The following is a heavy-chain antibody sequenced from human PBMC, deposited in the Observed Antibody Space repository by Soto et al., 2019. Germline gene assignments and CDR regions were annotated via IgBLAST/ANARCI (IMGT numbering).Heavy chain of an antibody. Sequence: LETLSLTCTVSGGSISGYYWSWIRQPPGKGLEWIGYMYNTGSTVYNPSFKSRVTISVDTSKNQFSLKLNSVTAADTAVYYCARDLWGYCGTDCFPLDVWGQGTMGT. J-gene: IGHJ6*02. D-gene: IGHD2-21*02. CDR1: GGSISGYY. V-gene: IGHV4-59*01. CDR3: ARDLWGYCGTDCFPLDV. CDR2: MYNTGST.